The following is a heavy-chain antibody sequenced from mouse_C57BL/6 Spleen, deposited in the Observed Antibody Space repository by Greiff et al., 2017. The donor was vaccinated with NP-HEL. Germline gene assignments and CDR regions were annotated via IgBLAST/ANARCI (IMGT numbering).Heavy chain of an antibody. J-gene: IGHJ2*01. V-gene: IGHV5-17*01. D-gene: IGHD1-1*01. CDR3: ARAGVYYGSSLGY. CDR1: GFTFSDYG. Sequence: DVHLVESGGGLVKPGGSLKLSCAASGFTFSDYGMHWVRQAPEKGLEWVAYISSGSSTIYYADTVKGRFTISRDNAKNTLFLQMTSLRSEDTAMYYCARAGVYYGSSLGYWGQGTTLTVSS. CDR2: ISSGSSTI.